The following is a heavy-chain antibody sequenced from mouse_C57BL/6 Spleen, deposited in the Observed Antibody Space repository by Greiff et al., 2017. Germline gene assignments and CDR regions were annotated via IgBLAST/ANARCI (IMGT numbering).Heavy chain of an antibody. J-gene: IGHJ4*01. CDR1: GYTFTSYW. CDR2: IDPSDSYN. D-gene: IGHD1-1*01. V-gene: IGHV1-69*01. Sequence: QVQLQQPGAELVMPGASVKLSCKASGYTFTSYWMHWVKQRPGQGLEWIGEIDPSDSYNNYNQKFKGKSTLTVDKSSSTASLQLRSLTSEDSAVYYCARRGSSYPYYAKGYWGQGTSVTVSS. CDR3: ARRGSSYPYYAKGY.